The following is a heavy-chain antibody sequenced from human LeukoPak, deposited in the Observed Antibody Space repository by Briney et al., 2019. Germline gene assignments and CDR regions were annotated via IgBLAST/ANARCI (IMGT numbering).Heavy chain of an antibody. CDR2: IYYSGST. CDR3: ASLRVLFFGAPLPPPSHVYIDV. V-gene: IGHV4-59*01. CDR1: GSSISSFY. Sequence: PAETLSLSCTVSGSSISSFYWSWIRQPPGKGLEWIGYIYYSGSTNQNPSLQSRVTMSVDTSKNQFSLKLTSVTAADTAVYYCASLRVLFFGAPLPPPSHVYIDVWGKGGT. J-gene: IGHJ6*03. D-gene: IGHD3-10*01.